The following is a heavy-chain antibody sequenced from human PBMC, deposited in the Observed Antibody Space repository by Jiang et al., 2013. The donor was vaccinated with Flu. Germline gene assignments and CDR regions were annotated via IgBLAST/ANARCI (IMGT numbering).Heavy chain of an antibody. CDR2: ISSSSSYI. CDR3: ARTSPYYDILTGYYWGSWFDP. D-gene: IGHD3-9*01. J-gene: IGHJ5*02. V-gene: IGHV3-21*01. CDR1: GFTFSSYS. Sequence: RLSCAASGFTFSSYSMNWVRQAPGKGLEWVSSISSSSSYIYYADSVKGRFTISRDNAKNSLYLQMNSLRAEDTAVYYCARTSPYYDILTGYYWGSWFDPWGQGTLVTVSS.